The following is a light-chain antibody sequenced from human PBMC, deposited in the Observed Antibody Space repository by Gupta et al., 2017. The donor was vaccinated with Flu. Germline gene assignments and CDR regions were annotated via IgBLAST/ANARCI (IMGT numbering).Light chain of an antibody. V-gene: IGLV2-14*01. CDR1: SSDVGAYDY. CDR3: SSYTITSTLWV. CDR2: EVN. J-gene: IGLJ3*02. Sequence: QSALTQPASVSGSPGQSLTISCPGTSSDVGAYDYVSWYQQHPGKAPKLMIYEVNNRPSGVSNRFSGSKSGNTASLTISGLQAEDESDYYCSSYTITSTLWVFGGGTKLTVL.